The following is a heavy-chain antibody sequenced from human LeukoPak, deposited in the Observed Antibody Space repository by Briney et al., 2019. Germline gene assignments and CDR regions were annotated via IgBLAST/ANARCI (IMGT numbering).Heavy chain of an antibody. J-gene: IGHJ4*02. CDR3: ARAGSWYLLDY. D-gene: IGHD6-13*01. CDR1: GFTFSSYA. CDR2: ISGSGGST. Sequence: GGSLRLSCAASGFTFSSYAMSWVRQAPGKGLEWVSAISGSGGSTYYADSVKGRFTISRDNSKNSLYLQMNSLRAEDTAVYYCARAGSWYLLDYWGQGTLVTVSS. V-gene: IGHV3-23*01.